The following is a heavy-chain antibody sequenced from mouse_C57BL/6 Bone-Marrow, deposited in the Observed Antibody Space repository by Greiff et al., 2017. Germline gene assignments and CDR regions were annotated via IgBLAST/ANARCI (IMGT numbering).Heavy chain of an antibody. CDR1: GYTFTSYW. Sequence: QVQLQQPGAELVKPGASVKLSCKASGYTFTSYWMHWVKQRPGQGLEWIGMIHPNSGSTNYNEKFKSKATLTVDKSSSTAYVQLSSLTSEDSAVYYCARMAVVAKDWYFDVWGTGTTVTVSS. D-gene: IGHD1-1*01. V-gene: IGHV1-64*01. CDR2: IHPNSGST. CDR3: ARMAVVAKDWYFDV. J-gene: IGHJ1*03.